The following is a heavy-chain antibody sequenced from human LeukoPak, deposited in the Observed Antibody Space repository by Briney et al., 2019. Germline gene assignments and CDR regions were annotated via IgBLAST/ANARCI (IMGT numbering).Heavy chain of an antibody. CDR2: IEQDGSEK. Sequence: GGSLRLSCAASGFTFSAYWMSWVRQAPGKGLEWVANIEQDGSEKYFVDSVKVRFTISRDNAENSLYLQMNSLRAEDTAVYYCARLMATTAGFDYWGQGTLVTVSS. V-gene: IGHV3-7*01. D-gene: IGHD5-24*01. CDR3: ARLMATTAGFDY. J-gene: IGHJ4*02. CDR1: GFTFSAYW.